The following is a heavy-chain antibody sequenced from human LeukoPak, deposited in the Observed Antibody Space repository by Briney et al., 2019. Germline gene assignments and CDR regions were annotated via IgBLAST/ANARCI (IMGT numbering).Heavy chain of an antibody. V-gene: IGHV3-23*01. J-gene: IGHJ4*02. Sequence: GGSLRLSCAAAGFTFRSYDMSWVRQAPGKGLEWVSTFSAGGGTTYYADSVKGRFTISRDNSKNTLYLQTNSLRAEDTAVYYCARRGAAGTYYFDYWGQGTLVTVSS. CDR3: ARRGAAGTYYFDY. CDR2: FSAGGGTT. D-gene: IGHD6-13*01. CDR1: GFTFRSYD.